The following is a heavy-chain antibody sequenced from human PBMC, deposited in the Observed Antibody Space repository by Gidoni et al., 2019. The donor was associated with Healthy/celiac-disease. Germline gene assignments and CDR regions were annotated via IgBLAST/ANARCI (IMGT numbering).Heavy chain of an antibody. Sequence: EVQLVESGGGMVQPGGYLRLSCAPPGLTFSRYSMTWVRQVTGNGQAWVSYISSSSITRYYADSVRGRFTISRDNAKNSLYLQMNSLIAEDSAVYYCARERQLAGYVDYWGQGTLVTVSS. J-gene: IGHJ4*02. CDR3: ARERQLAGYVDY. V-gene: IGHV3-48*01. CDR2: ISSSSITR. D-gene: IGHD6-13*01. CDR1: GLTFSRYS.